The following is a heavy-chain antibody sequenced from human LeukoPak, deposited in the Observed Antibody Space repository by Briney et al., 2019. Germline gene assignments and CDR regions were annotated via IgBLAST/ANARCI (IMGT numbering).Heavy chain of an antibody. D-gene: IGHD5-18*01. CDR3: AKDRTLGYGIDY. Sequence: GGSLRLSCAASGFTFSSYWMHWVRQAPGKGLVWVSRINSDGSSTNYADSVKGRFTISRDNAKNSLYLQMNSLRADDTALYYCAKDRTLGYGIDYWGQGTLVTVSS. J-gene: IGHJ4*02. V-gene: IGHV3-74*01. CDR2: INSDGSST. CDR1: GFTFSSYW.